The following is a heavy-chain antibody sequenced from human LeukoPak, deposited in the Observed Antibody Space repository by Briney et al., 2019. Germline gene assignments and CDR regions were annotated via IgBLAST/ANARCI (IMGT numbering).Heavy chain of an antibody. Sequence: SQTLSLTCTVSGGSISSGDYYWSWIRQPPGKGLEWIGYIYYSGSTYYNPSLKSRVTISVDTSKNQFSLRLSSVTAADTAVYYCARRRVDSGNHHFDYWGQGTLVTVSS. V-gene: IGHV4-30-4*08. J-gene: IGHJ4*02. CDR1: GGSISSGDYY. CDR3: ARRRVDSGNHHFDY. D-gene: IGHD1-26*01. CDR2: IYYSGST.